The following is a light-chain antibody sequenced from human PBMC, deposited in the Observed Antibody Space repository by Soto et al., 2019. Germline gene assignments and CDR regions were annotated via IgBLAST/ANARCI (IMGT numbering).Light chain of an antibody. CDR3: LQHDSYPRT. J-gene: IGKJ1*01. CDR1: RDIGSD. CDR2: DAS. Sequence: QMTQSPSSLSASVGDRITITCRASRDIGSDLSWYQQKPGKPPERLIYDASRLQSGVPSRFSGSGSGTEFTLTISSLQPEDIATYYCLQHDSYPRTFGQGTKVDIK. V-gene: IGKV1-17*01.